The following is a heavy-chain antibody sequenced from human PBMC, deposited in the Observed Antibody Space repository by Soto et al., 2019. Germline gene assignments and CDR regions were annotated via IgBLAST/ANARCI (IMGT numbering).Heavy chain of an antibody. CDR3: ARASIAYSSSWGYYYYYGMDV. Sequence: QVQLQESGPGLVKPSQTLSLTCTVSGGSISSGDYYWSWIRQPPGQGLAWIGYIYYSGSTYYNPSLKSRVTIAVDTAKNQFSLKLRSVTAADTAVYYCARASIAYSSSWGYYYYYGMDVWGQGTTVTVSS. CDR2: IYYSGST. D-gene: IGHD6-6*01. J-gene: IGHJ6*02. CDR1: GGSISSGDYY. V-gene: IGHV4-30-4*01.